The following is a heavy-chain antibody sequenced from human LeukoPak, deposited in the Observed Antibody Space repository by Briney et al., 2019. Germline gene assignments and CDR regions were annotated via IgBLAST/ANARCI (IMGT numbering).Heavy chain of an antibody. D-gene: IGHD3-10*01. CDR3: ARVLWFGELLTSWYFDL. J-gene: IGHJ2*01. CDR1: GFTFSSYW. CDR2: IDSDGSSA. V-gene: IGHV3-74*01. Sequence: GGSLRLSCAASGFTFSSYWMHWVRQAPGKGLVWVSRIDSDGSSASYAESVKGRFTISRDNAKNTLYLQLNSLRAEDTAVYYCARVLWFGELLTSWYFDLWGRGSLVTVSS.